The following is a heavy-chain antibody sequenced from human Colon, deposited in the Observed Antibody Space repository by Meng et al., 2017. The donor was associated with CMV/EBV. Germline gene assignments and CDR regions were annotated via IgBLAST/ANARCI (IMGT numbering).Heavy chain of an antibody. J-gene: IGHJ4*02. Sequence: QVLLVRCGAEVKKPGASVKGSCKASGYTFTGYFMYWVRQAPGQGLEWLGVINPITGGTNYAQKFQGRVTMTRDTSMNTAYMELSRLRSDDTAVYYCASLSGGDFDYWGQGTLVTVSS. CDR2: INPITGGT. CDR1: GYTFTGYF. V-gene: IGHV1-2*02. CDR3: ASLSGGDFDY. D-gene: IGHD1-26*01.